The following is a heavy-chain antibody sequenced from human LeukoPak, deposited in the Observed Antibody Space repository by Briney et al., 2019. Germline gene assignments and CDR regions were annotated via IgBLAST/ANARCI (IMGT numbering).Heavy chain of an antibody. Sequence: ASVKVSCKASGYTFTGYYMHWVRQAPGQGLEWMGRIIPILGIANYAQKFQGRVTITADKSTSTAYMELSSLRSEDTAVYYCARGAGDSRGNWFDPWGQGTLVTVSS. CDR1: GYTFTGYY. CDR3: ARGAGDSRGNWFDP. V-gene: IGHV1-69*04. CDR2: IIPILGIA. D-gene: IGHD3-22*01. J-gene: IGHJ5*02.